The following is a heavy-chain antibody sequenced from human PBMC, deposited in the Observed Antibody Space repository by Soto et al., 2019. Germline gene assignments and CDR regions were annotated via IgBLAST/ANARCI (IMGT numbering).Heavy chain of an antibody. J-gene: IGHJ3*02. V-gene: IGHV1-18*04. CDR3: AKDSVRGVGYDAFDI. CDR1: GYTFTSYG. CDR2: ISVYNGNT. D-gene: IGHD3-10*01. Sequence: ASVKVSCKASGYTFTSYGLSWVRQAPGQGLEWVGWISVYNGNTNYAQKIQGRVTITADESTITAYMERSRLRYYDTGVYYCAKDSVRGVGYDAFDIWGQGTMVTVSS.